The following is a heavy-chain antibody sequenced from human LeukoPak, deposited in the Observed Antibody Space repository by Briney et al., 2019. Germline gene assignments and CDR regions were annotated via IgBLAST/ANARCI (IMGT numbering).Heavy chain of an antibody. Sequence: SETLSLTCAVYGGSFSGYYWSWIRQPPGKGLEWIGEINHSGSTNYNPSLKSRVTISVDTSKNQFSLKLSSVTAADTAVYYCARDRPRAAFDIWGQGTMVTVSS. J-gene: IGHJ3*02. CDR2: INHSGST. CDR3: ARDRPRAAFDI. V-gene: IGHV4-34*01. CDR1: GGSFSGYY.